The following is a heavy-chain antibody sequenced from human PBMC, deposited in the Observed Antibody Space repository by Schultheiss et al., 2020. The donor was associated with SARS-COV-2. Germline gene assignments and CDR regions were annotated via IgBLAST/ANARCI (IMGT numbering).Heavy chain of an antibody. CDR3: ARRGYVSSGYYSYFDY. D-gene: IGHD3-22*01. J-gene: IGHJ4*02. V-gene: IGHV5-51*01. CDR1: GYSFTSYW. CDR2: IYPGDSDT. Sequence: GGSLRLSCKGSGYSFTSYWIGWVRQMPGKGLEWMGIIYPGDSDTRYTPSFQGQVTISADKSISTAYLQWSSLKASDTAMYYCARRGYVSSGYYSYFDYWGQGALVTVSS.